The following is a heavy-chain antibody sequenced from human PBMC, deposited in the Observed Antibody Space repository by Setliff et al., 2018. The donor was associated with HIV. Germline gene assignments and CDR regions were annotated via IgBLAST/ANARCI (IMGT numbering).Heavy chain of an antibody. V-gene: IGHV1-69*13. CDR1: GGTLTNYV. D-gene: IGHD6-13*01. Sequence: EASVKVSCKTSGGTLTNYVITWVRQAPGQGLEWMGIIIPMYNIPTYAQKFQGRVTFTADESTSTAYMELSSLSSEDTAVYYCARGQTGVAAAAFGGGSAWSDEGFDIWGQGTMVTVSS. J-gene: IGHJ3*02. CDR2: IIPMYNIP. CDR3: ARGQTGVAAAAFGGGSAWSDEGFDI.